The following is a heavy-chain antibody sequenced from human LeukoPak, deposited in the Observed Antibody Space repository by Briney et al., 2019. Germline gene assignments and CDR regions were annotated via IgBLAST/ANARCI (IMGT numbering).Heavy chain of an antibody. Sequence: SETLSLTCTVSGGSISSHYWSWIRQPPGKGLEWIGYIYYSGSTNYNPSLKSRVTISVDTSKNQFSLKLSSVTAADTAVYYCASRSVAGKYDYWGQGTLVTVSS. CDR3: ASRSVAGKYDY. V-gene: IGHV4-59*11. J-gene: IGHJ4*02. CDR2: IYYSGST. CDR1: GGSISSHY. D-gene: IGHD6-19*01.